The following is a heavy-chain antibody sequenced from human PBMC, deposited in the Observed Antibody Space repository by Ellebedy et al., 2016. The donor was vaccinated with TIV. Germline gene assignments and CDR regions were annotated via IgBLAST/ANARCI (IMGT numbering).Heavy chain of an antibody. D-gene: IGHD3-3*01. CDR1: GYSFTSYW. CDR2: IYPGDSDT. CDR3: ARHVWSGANWFDP. J-gene: IGHJ5*02. Sequence: ASVKVSXXGSGYSFTSYWIGWVRQMTGKGLEWMGIIYPGDSDTRYSPSFQGQVTISADKSISTAYLQWSSLKASDTAMYYCARHVWSGANWFDPWGQGTLVTVSS. V-gene: IGHV5-51*01.